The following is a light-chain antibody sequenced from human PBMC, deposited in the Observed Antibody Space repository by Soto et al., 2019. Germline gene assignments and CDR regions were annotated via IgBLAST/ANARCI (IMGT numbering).Light chain of an antibody. CDR1: QSVSSNY. CDR2: GAS. J-gene: IGKJ1*01. CDR3: QQYGDSRT. V-gene: IGKV3-20*01. Sequence: EIVLTQSPGTLSLSPGESATLSCRASQSVSSNYLAWYQQKPGQAPRLLFYGASSRATGIPDRFSGSGSGTDFTLTISRLEPEDFAVYYCQQYGDSRTFGQGTKVEI.